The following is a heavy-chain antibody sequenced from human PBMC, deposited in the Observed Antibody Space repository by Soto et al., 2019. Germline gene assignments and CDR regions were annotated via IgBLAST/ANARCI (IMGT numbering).Heavy chain of an antibody. CDR2: ISSSSSYI. V-gene: IGHV3-21*01. D-gene: IGHD6-13*01. J-gene: IGHJ4*02. Sequence: GGSLRLSCAASGVTFSSYSMNWIRQAPGKGLEWVSSISSSSSYIYYADSVKGRFTISRDNAKNSLYLQMNSLRAEDTAVYYCARSGAAAGGDYWGQGTLGTVSS. CDR3: ARSGAAAGGDY. CDR1: GVTFSSYS.